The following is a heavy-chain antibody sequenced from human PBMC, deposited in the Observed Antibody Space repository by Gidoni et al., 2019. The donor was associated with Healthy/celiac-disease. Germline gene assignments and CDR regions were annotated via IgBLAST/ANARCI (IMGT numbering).Heavy chain of an antibody. CDR2: IKQDGSEK. CDR3: ARERRKWELLPLDY. J-gene: IGHJ4*02. CDR1: GSTFSSYW. V-gene: IGHV3-7*01. D-gene: IGHD1-26*01. Sequence: EVQLVESGGGLVQPGGSVRLSCAASGSTFSSYWMSWVRQATGKGREWVANIKQDGSEKYYVDSVKGRFTISRDNAKNSLYLQMNSLRAEDTAVYYCARERRKWELLPLDYWGQGTLVTVSS.